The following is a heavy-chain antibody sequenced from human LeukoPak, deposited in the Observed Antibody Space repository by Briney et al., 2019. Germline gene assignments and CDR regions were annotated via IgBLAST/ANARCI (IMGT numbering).Heavy chain of an antibody. D-gene: IGHD3-3*01. Sequence: SETLSLTCTVSGGSISSSSYYWGWIRQPPGKGLEWIGSIYYSGRTYYKPSLKSRVTISVDRSKNQFSLKLSSVTAADTAVYYCASAHYDFWSGYPPAPYYYYYYMDVWGKGTTVTVSS. V-gene: IGHV4-39*07. CDR1: GGSISSSSYY. J-gene: IGHJ6*03. CDR3: ASAHYDFWSGYPPAPYYYYYYMDV. CDR2: IYYSGRT.